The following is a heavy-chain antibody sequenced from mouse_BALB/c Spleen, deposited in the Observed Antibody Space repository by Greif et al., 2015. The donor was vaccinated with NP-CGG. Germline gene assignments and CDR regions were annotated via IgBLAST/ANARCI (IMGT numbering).Heavy chain of an antibody. J-gene: IGHJ2*01. CDR3: AKGLLPYFDY. CDR1: GFTFTDYY. Sequence: EVKLVESGGGLVQPGGSLRLSCATSGFTFTDYYMSWVRQPPGKALEWLGFIRNKANGYTTEYSASVKGRFTISRDNSQSILYLQMNTLRAEDSATYYCAKGLLPYFDYWGQGTTLTVSS. V-gene: IGHV7-3*02. CDR2: IRNKANGYTT. D-gene: IGHD5-5*01.